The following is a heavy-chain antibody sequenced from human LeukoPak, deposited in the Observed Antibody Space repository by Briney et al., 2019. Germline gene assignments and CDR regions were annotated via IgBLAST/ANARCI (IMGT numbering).Heavy chain of an antibody. D-gene: IGHD6-19*01. J-gene: IGHJ5*02. CDR1: GYTFTGYN. CDR2: INPNSGAT. V-gene: IGHV1-2*02. CDR3: ARFEGKLDSIGSYDFGDNWFDP. Sequence: ASVKVSCKASGYTFTGYNIQWVRQAPGQGLEWMGWINPNSGATNYAQNFQGSVTMTRDTSTSTAYMDLNSLKSGDTAVYYYARFEGKLDSIGSYDFGDNWFDPWGQGTLVIVSS.